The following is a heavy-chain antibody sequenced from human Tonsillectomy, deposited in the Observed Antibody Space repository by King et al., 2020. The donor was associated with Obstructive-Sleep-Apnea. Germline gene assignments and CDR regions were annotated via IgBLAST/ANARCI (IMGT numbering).Heavy chain of an antibody. V-gene: IGHV4-4*02. J-gene: IGHJ4*02. D-gene: IGHD5-18*01. CDR2: IYPSGST. CDR3: ARGGSAMGVYYFDY. Sequence: VQLQESGPGLVKPSGTLSLTCAVSGGSFSSSNWWSWVRQPPGKGLEWIGEIYPSGSTSYNPSLKSRVTISVDTSRNQFSLKLSSVTAADTAVYYCARGGSAMGVYYFDYWGQGTLVTVSS. CDR1: GGSFSSSNW.